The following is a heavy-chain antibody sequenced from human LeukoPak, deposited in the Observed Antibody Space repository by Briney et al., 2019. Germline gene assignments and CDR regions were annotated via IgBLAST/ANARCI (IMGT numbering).Heavy chain of an antibody. CDR2: IKQDGSDK. CDR1: GYTFSNYY. V-gene: IGHV3-7*01. D-gene: IGHD6-19*01. Sequence: GGSLRLSCAASGYTFSNYYTSWVREAPGKGLEWVASIKQDGSDKYYVDSVKGRFTISRDNAKNSLYLQMNSLRAEDTAVYYCARGVRIVAGKFRRDYYMDVWGKGTTVTVFS. CDR3: ARGVRIVAGKFRRDYYMDV. J-gene: IGHJ6*03.